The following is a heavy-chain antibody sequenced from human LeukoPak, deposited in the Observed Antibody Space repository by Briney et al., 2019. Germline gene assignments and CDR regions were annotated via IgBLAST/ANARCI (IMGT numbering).Heavy chain of an antibody. Sequence: ASVKVSCKASGYTFTSYGISWARQAPGQGLEWMGWISAYNGNTNYAQKLQGRVTMTTDTSTSTAYMELRSLRSDDTAVYYCARDRDILTGYYTPPDFDYWGQGTLVTVSS. J-gene: IGHJ4*02. CDR3: ARDRDILTGYYTPPDFDY. CDR2: ISAYNGNT. CDR1: GYTFTSYG. D-gene: IGHD3-9*01. V-gene: IGHV1-18*01.